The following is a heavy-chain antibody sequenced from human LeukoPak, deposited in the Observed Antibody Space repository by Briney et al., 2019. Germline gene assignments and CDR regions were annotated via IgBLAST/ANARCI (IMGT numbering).Heavy chain of an antibody. Sequence: SKTLSLTCTVSGGSISSGDYYWSWIRQPPGKGLEWIGYIYYSGSTYYNPSLKSRVTISVDTSKNQFSLKLSSVTAADTAVYYCARDGADYDDFDIWGQGTMVTVSS. J-gene: IGHJ3*02. CDR3: ARDGADYDDFDI. CDR1: GGSISSGDYY. D-gene: IGHD3-16*01. CDR2: IYYSGST. V-gene: IGHV4-30-4*08.